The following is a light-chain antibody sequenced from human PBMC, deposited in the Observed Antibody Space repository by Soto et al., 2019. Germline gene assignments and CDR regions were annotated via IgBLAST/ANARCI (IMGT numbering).Light chain of an antibody. CDR1: SSDVGGYNY. Sequence: QSALTQPASVSGSPGQSITISCTGTSSDVGGYNYVSWYQKHPGKAPKLMIYDVSNRPSGVSNRFSGSKSGNTASLTISGLQAEDESDYYCSSYTSISTLDVVFGGGTKLTVL. CDR3: SSYTSISTLDVV. CDR2: DVS. J-gene: IGLJ2*01. V-gene: IGLV2-14*01.